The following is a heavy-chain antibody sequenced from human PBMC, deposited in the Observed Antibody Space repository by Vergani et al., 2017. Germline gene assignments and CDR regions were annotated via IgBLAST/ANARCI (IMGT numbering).Heavy chain of an antibody. V-gene: IGHV3-30*02. CDR2: IQFDGSNK. Sequence: QVQLVESGGGVVQRGGSLRLSCATSGFTLSNYDMQWIRQGPGKGLEFVAFIQFDGSNKYYADSVKGRFTLSRDFSKNTLYLQMNSLGTDDTATYCCAKRFRSWGIDYWGQGTQVIVSS. J-gene: IGHJ4*02. D-gene: IGHD3-10*01. CDR1: GFTLSNYD. CDR3: AKRFRSWGIDY.